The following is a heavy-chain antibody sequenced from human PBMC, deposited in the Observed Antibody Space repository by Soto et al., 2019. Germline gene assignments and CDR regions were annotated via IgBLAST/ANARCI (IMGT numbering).Heavy chain of an antibody. J-gene: IGHJ6*02. CDR2: FWFDGSKK. V-gene: IGHV3-33*01. CDR3: ARELLYGSGSRNFHYYGMDV. CDR1: GFSFTSYG. D-gene: IGHD3-10*01. Sequence: QPGGSLRLSCAASGFSFTSYGMHWVRQAPGKGLEWVAVFWFDGSKKYYADSVKGRFTVSRDNAKTTLYLQMNSLRVEDTAVYYCARELLYGSGSRNFHYYGMDVWGQGTPVTVSS.